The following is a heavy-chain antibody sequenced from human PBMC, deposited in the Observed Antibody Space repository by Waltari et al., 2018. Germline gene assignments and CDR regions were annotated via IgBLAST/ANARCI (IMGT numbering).Heavy chain of an antibody. Sequence: EVQLVESGGALVQPGGSVRLSCAASGFTFSTTWMCWVRQTPGKGLEWVGNIKPDGSEKDDVDSVKGRFTISRDNAKNSLYLQMNSLRAEDTAVYFCASGGGRPFDYWGQGTLVTVSS. CDR2: IKPDGSEK. V-gene: IGHV3-7*01. CDR1: GFTFSTTW. D-gene: IGHD3-16*01. CDR3: ASGGGRPFDY. J-gene: IGHJ4*02.